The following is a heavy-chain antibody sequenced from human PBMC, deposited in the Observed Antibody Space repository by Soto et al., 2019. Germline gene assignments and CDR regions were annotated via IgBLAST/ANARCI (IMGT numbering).Heavy chain of an antibody. Sequence: EVQLVESGGGLVQPGGSLRLSCAASGFTFSSYWMHWVRQAPGKGLVWVSRINSDGSSTSYADSVKGRFTISRDNAKNTLYLQMNSLRAEDTGVYYCAVAVAGPTAIGYWSQGTLVTVSS. CDR1: GFTFSSYW. D-gene: IGHD6-19*01. J-gene: IGHJ4*02. CDR2: INSDGSST. V-gene: IGHV3-74*01. CDR3: AVAVAGPTAIGY.